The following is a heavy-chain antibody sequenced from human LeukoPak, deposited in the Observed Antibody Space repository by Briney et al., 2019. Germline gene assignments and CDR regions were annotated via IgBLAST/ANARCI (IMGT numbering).Heavy chain of an antibody. D-gene: IGHD3-9*01. CDR1: GGSFSGYY. Sequence: SETLSLTCAVYGGSFSGYYWSWIRQPPGKGLEWIGEINHSGSTNYNSSLKSRVTISVDTSKNQFSLKLSSVTAADTAVYYCAGGDWDLNWFDPWGQGTLVTVSS. CDR2: INHSGST. V-gene: IGHV4-34*01. CDR3: AGGDWDLNWFDP. J-gene: IGHJ5*02.